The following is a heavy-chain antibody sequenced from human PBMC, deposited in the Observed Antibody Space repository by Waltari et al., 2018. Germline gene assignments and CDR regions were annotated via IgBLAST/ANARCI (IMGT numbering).Heavy chain of an antibody. CDR3: ARDEWELRGFDY. V-gene: IGHV3-21*01. D-gene: IGHD1-26*01. CDR2: ISSSSSYI. CDR1: GFTFSSYS. J-gene: IGHJ4*02. Sequence: EVQLVESGGGLVKPGGSLRLSCAASGFTFSSYSMNWVRQAPGKGLEWVSSISSSSSYIYYADSVKGRFTISRDNAKNSLYLQMNSLRAEDTAVYYCARDEWELRGFDYWGQGTLVTVSS.